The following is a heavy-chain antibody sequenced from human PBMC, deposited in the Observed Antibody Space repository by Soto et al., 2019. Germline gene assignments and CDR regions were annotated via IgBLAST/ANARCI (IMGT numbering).Heavy chain of an antibody. V-gene: IGHV3-30-3*01. CDR3: ARGGLVVVPAAIGPGDY. CDR2: ISYDGSNK. Sequence: GGSLRLSCAASGFTFSSYAMHWVRQAPGKGLEWVAVISYDGSNKYYADSVKGRFTMSRDNSKNTLYLQMNSLRVEDTAVYYCARGGLVVVPAAIGPGDYWGQGTLVTVSS. D-gene: IGHD2-2*02. J-gene: IGHJ4*02. CDR1: GFTFSSYA.